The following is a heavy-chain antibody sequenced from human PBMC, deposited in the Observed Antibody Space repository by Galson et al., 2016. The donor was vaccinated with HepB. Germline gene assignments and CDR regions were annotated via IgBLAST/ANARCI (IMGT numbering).Heavy chain of an antibody. CDR3: ARVSGGSKYADY. Sequence: SLRLSCAASGFTFSNYGMHWVRQAPGKGLEWVAADSMDGRRKFYADSVKGRFTISRDNSNSMLFLQMSSLRVEDMAMYYCARVSGGSKYADYWGQGTLVTVSS. J-gene: IGHJ4*02. D-gene: IGHD1-26*01. CDR1: GFTFSNYG. V-gene: IGHV3-30*03. CDR2: DSMDGRRK.